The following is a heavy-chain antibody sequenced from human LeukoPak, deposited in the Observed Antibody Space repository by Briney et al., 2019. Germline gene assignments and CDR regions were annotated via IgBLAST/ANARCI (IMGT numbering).Heavy chain of an antibody. Sequence: PGGSLRLSCAASGFTFSSYAMHWVRQAPGKGLEWVAVISYGGSNKYYADSVKGRFTISRDNSKNTLYLQMNSLRAEDTAVYYCARESSGYSYGYFDYWGQGTLVTVSS. CDR2: ISYGGSNK. V-gene: IGHV3-30*04. CDR1: GFTFSSYA. D-gene: IGHD5-18*01. CDR3: ARESSGYSYGYFDY. J-gene: IGHJ4*02.